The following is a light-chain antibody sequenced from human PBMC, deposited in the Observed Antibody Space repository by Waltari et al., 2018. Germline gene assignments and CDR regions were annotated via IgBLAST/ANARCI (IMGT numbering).Light chain of an antibody. Sequence: SYELTQPPSVSVSPGQTGSITCSGDKLGNKYTSWYHQKPGQSPVLVIYRDTKRTSGIPERFSGSNSGNRATLTISGTQAMDEADYYCQAWDGSTVVFGGGAKLTVL. CDR1: KLGNKY. CDR3: QAWDGSTVV. V-gene: IGLV3-1*01. CDR2: RDT. J-gene: IGLJ2*01.